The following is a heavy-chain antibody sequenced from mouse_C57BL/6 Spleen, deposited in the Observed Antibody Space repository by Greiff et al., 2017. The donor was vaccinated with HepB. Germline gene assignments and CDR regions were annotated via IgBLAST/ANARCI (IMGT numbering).Heavy chain of an antibody. V-gene: IGHV1-85*01. D-gene: IGHD1-1*01. Sequence: QVQLQQSGPELVKPGASVKLSCKASGYTFTSYDINWVKQRPGQGLEWIGWIYPRDGSTKYNEKFKGKATLTVDPSSSTAYMELHSLTSEDSAVYFCARWPHYYGSSPNWYFDVWGTGTTVTVSS. CDR3: ARWPHYYGSSPNWYFDV. J-gene: IGHJ1*03. CDR2: IYPRDGST. CDR1: GYTFTSYD.